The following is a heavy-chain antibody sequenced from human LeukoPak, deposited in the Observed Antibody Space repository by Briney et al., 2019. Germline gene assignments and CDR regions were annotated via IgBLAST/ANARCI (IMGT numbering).Heavy chain of an antibody. Sequence: SETLSLTCAVYGGSFSGYYWSWIRQPPGKGLEWIGEINHSGSTNYNPSLKSRVTISVDTSKNQSSLKLSSVTAADTAVYYCARGTGFLEWLFYYYYMDVWGKGTTVTVSS. D-gene: IGHD3-3*01. CDR3: ARGTGFLEWLFYYYYMDV. CDR1: GGSFSGYY. J-gene: IGHJ6*03. V-gene: IGHV4-34*01. CDR2: INHSGST.